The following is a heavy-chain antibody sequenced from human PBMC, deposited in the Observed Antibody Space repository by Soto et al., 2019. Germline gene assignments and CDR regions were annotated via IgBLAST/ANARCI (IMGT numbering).Heavy chain of an antibody. D-gene: IGHD6-6*01. Sequence: PSETLSLTCTVSGGSISSGGYYWSWIRQHPGKGLEWIGYIYYSGSTYYNPSLKSRVTISVDTSKNQFSLKLSSVTAADTAVYYCARSAPYSSSGTYYYYYYGMDVWGQGTTVTVSS. CDR3: ARSAPYSSSGTYYYYYYGMDV. CDR1: GGSISSGGYY. CDR2: IYYSGST. V-gene: IGHV4-31*03. J-gene: IGHJ6*02.